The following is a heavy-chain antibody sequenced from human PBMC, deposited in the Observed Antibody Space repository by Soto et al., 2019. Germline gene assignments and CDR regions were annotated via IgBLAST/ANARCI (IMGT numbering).Heavy chain of an antibody. J-gene: IGHJ3*02. D-gene: IGHD4-17*01. CDR2: IYHSGST. CDR3: ARVGLDYGDSHAFDI. V-gene: IGHV4-4*02. Sequence: QVQLQEAGPGLVKPSGTLSLTCAVSGGSISSSNWWSWVRQPPGKGLEWIGEIYHSGSTNYNPSLKSRVTISVVKSRNQLSLKRCSGTASDTAVYYCARVGLDYGDSHAFDIWGQGTMVTVSS. CDR1: GGSISSSNW.